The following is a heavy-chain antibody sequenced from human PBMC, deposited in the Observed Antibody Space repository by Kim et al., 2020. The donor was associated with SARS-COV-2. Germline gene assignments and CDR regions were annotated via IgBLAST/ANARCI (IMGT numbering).Heavy chain of an antibody. Sequence: GGSLRLSCAASGFTFDDYTMHWVRQAPGKGLEWVSLISWDGGSTYYADSVKGRFTISRDNSKNSLYLQMNSLRTEDTALYYCAKDSAEMATISYNWYFDLWGRGTLVTVSS. CDR2: ISWDGGST. J-gene: IGHJ2*01. D-gene: IGHD5-12*01. CDR3: AKDSAEMATISYNWYFDL. CDR1: GFTFDDYT. V-gene: IGHV3-43*01.